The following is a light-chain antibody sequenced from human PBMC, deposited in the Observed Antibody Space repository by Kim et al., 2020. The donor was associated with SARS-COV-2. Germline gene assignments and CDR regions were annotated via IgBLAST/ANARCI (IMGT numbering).Light chain of an antibody. Sequence: VSPGERATLSCRASQSVSSNLAWYQQKPGRAPRLLLYGASSRATAVPARFSGSGSGTEFTLTISSLQSEDFAVYYCQQYSNWPATFGQGTKVDIK. CDR3: QQYSNWPAT. CDR2: GAS. CDR1: QSVSSN. V-gene: IGKV3-15*01. J-gene: IGKJ1*01.